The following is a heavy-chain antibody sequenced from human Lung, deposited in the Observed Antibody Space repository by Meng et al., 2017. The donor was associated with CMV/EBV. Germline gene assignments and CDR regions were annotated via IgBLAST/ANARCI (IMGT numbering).Heavy chain of an antibody. D-gene: IGHD6-19*01. CDR3: ARALFQQWPTRTGYYGMDV. Sequence: GESLKISCAASGFTFSSYGMHWVRQAPGKGLEWVAFIRYDGSNKYYADSVKGRFTIPRDNSKNTLYLQMNSLRAEDTAVYYCARALFQQWPTRTGYYGMDVWGQGTTVTVSS. CDR1: GFTFSSYG. V-gene: IGHV3-30*02. CDR2: IRYDGSNK. J-gene: IGHJ6*02.